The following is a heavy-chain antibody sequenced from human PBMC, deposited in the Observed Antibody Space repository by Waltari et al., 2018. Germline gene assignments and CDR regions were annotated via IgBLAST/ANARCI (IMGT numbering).Heavy chain of an antibody. D-gene: IGHD2-15*01. CDR3: ARVVSTDDAFDI. V-gene: IGHV4-30-4*08. J-gene: IGHJ3*02. CDR1: GGSTSSGDYF. Sequence: QVQLQESGPGLVKPSQTLSLTCTVPGGSTSSGDYFWSWTRQPPGKGLEWIGYIYYSGSTYYNPSLKSRVTISVDTSKNQFSLKLSSVTAADTAVYYCARVVSTDDAFDIWGQGTMVTVSS. CDR2: IYYSGST.